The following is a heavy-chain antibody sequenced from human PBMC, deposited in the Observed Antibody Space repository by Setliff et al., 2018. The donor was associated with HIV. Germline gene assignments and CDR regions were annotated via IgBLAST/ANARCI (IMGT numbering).Heavy chain of an antibody. CDR1: GGSISSYC. J-gene: IGHJ4*02. V-gene: IGHV4-4*09. CDR2: IFASGST. CDR3: ARGLSFYDPGGFDY. Sequence: NPSETLSLTCTVSGGSISSYCWNWIRQPPGKGLEWIGYIFASGSTNYNPSLKSRVTISVDTSKNQFSLKLSSVTAADTAVYYCARGLSFYDPGGFDYWGQGTLVTVSS. D-gene: IGHD3-22*01.